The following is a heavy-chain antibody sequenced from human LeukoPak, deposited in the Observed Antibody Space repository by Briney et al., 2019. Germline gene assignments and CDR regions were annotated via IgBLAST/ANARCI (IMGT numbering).Heavy chain of an antibody. Sequence: GESLKIYCKGPGYSFTSYWIGWVRQMPGKGLEWMGIIYPGDSDTRYSLSFQGQVTISADKSISTASLQWSSLKASDTAMYYCARPKLGTVAFDIWGQGTMVTVSS. J-gene: IGHJ3*02. V-gene: IGHV5-51*01. D-gene: IGHD7-27*01. CDR3: ARPKLGTVAFDI. CDR1: GYSFTSYW. CDR2: IYPGDSDT.